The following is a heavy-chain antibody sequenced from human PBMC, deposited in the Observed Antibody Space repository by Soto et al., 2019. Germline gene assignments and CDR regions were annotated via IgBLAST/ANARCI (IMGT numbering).Heavy chain of an antibody. CDR1: GGTFSSYA. V-gene: IGHV1-69*05. CDR2: IIPIFGTA. J-gene: IGHJ4*02. Sequence: GASVKVSCKASGGTFSSYAISWVRQAPGQGLEWMGGIIPIFGTANYAQKLQGRVTMTTDTSTSTAYMELRSLRSDDTAVYYCARDYYYDSSGSWDYWGQGTLVTVSS. D-gene: IGHD3-22*01. CDR3: ARDYYYDSSGSWDY.